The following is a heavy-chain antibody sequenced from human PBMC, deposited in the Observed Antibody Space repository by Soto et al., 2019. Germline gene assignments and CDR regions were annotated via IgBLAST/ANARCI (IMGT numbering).Heavy chain of an antibody. D-gene: IGHD6-6*01. CDR2: IYRCGSTV. Sequence: QVQLVESGVGLVKPGGSLRLSCAASGFTFSDFHMIWVRQAPGKGLEWILYIYRCGSTVSYADSVQGRFTISRDNAKKPLYLQLDRLRVDDTAVYYCAKSIGVTMCHDLDVCGEGTTVTISS. J-gene: IGHJ6*04. CDR1: GFTFSDFH. CDR3: AKSIGVTMCHDLDV. V-gene: IGHV3-11*04.